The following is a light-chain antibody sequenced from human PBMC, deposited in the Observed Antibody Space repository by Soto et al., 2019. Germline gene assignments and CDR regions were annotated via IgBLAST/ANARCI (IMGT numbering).Light chain of an antibody. CDR1: SSDVGGHNY. V-gene: IGLV2-14*01. CDR3: SSYTSSSTPV. J-gene: IGLJ7*01. CDR2: EVS. Sequence: QSALTQPASMSGSPGLSITIPCTGTSSDVGGHNYVSWYQQHPGKAPKLIIYEVSNRPSGVSDRFFGSKSGNRASLIISGLQAEDEADYYCSSYTSSSTPVFGGGTQLTVL.